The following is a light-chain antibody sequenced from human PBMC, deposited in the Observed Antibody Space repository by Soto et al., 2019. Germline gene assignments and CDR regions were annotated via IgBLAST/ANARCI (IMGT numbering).Light chain of an antibody. CDR2: DVS. V-gene: IGLV2-11*01. CDR1: SSDVGGYNY. Sequence: QSVLTQPRSVSGSPGQSVTISCTGTSSDVGGYNYVSWYQQHPGKAPNLMIYDVSKRPSGVPDRFSGSKSGNTASLSISGLQAEDESDYYCCSYAGSYTLLFGGGTKLTVL. J-gene: IGLJ2*01. CDR3: CSYAGSYTLL.